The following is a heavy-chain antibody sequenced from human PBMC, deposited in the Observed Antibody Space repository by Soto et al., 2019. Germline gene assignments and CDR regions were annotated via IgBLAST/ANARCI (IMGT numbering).Heavy chain of an antibody. V-gene: IGHV3-30*18. CDR1: GFAYSGYG. J-gene: IGHJ4*02. D-gene: IGHD4-17*01. CDR3: AKDGATVVTLFDY. Sequence: PGGSLRLSCAASGFAYSGYGMHWVRQAPGKGLEWVAVISYDGSNKYYADSVKGRFTISRDNSKNTLYLQMNSLRAEDTAVYYCAKDGATVVTLFDYWGQGTLVTVSS. CDR2: ISYDGSNK.